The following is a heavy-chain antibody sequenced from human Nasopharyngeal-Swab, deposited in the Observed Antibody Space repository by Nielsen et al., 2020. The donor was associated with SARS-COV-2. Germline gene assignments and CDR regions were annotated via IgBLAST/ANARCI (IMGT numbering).Heavy chain of an antibody. CDR1: GFSSSDYY. CDR2: ISSDRSIYT. J-gene: IGHJ4*02. Sequence: GESLKISCAASGFSSSDYYMSWLRQAPGKGLEWVAYISSDRSIYTFYADSVKGRFTISRDTAKNSLSLQMDSLRVEDTAVYFCARVEDNFGDYIDYWGQGTLVAVSS. CDR3: ARVEDNFGDYIDY. D-gene: IGHD4-17*01. V-gene: IGHV3-11*06.